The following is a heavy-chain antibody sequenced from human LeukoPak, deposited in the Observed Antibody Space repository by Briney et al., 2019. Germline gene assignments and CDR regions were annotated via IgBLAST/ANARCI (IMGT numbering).Heavy chain of an antibody. Sequence: VASVKVSCKASGYTFTSYAMNWVRQAPGQGLEWMGWINTNTGNPTYAQGFTGRFVFSLDTSVSTAYLQISSLKAEDTAVYYCARDRTTVTKAIPGGYCYYWGQGTLVTVSS. V-gene: IGHV7-4-1*02. CDR1: GYTFTSYA. J-gene: IGHJ4*02. CDR2: INTNTGNP. CDR3: ARDRTTVTKAIPGGYCYY. D-gene: IGHD4-17*01.